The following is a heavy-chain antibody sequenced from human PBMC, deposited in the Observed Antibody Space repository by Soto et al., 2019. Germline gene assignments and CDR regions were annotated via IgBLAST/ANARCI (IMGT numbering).Heavy chain of an antibody. CDR2: IMPIFGTT. Sequence: QVQLVQSGAEVKKPGSSVKVSCKASGGTFSNYAISWVRQAPGQGLEWMGGIMPIFGTTNYAQKFQGRVTVAADESTSTAYMELSSLRSEDTAVYYCARALFWSGPYYYGMDVWGQGTTVTVSS. CDR3: ARALFWSGPYYYGMDV. V-gene: IGHV1-69*01. CDR1: GGTFSNYA. D-gene: IGHD3-3*01. J-gene: IGHJ6*02.